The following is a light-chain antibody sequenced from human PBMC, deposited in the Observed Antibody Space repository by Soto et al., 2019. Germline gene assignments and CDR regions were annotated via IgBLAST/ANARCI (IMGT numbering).Light chain of an antibody. Sequence: DIVLTQSPATLSLSPGERATLSCRASQSVGNYLAWYQHKPGQTPRLLIYDAFKRATGIPARFSGSGSGTDFTLTISSLEPEDSAVYYCHQRSSWPLPFGGGTKVEI. J-gene: IGKJ4*01. CDR1: QSVGNY. CDR2: DAF. CDR3: HQRSSWPLP. V-gene: IGKV3-11*01.